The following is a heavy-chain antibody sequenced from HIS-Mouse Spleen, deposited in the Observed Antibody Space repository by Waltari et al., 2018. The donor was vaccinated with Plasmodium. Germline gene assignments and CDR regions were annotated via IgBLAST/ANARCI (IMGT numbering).Heavy chain of an antibody. CDR2: ISSSSSYI. J-gene: IGHJ4*02. CDR1: GFTPSSYS. Sequence: EVQLVESGGGLVKPGGSLRLSCAASGFTPSSYSMNWVRQAPGKGLEWVSSISSSSSYIYYADSVKGRFTISRDNAKNSLYLQMNSLRAEDTAVYYCARDRSAAALLGYWGQGTLVTVSS. V-gene: IGHV3-21*01. CDR3: ARDRSAAALLGY. D-gene: IGHD6-13*01.